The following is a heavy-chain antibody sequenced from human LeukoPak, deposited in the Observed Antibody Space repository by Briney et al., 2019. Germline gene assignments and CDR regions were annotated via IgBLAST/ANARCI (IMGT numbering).Heavy chain of an antibody. CDR2: IYHSGST. V-gene: IGHV4-38-2*01. CDR1: GYSISRGYY. J-gene: IGHJ5*02. CDR3: ARRWSGYSHTHWFDP. D-gene: IGHD3-3*01. Sequence: SETLSLTCAVSGYSISRGYYWGWIRQPPGNGLEWIGSIYHSGSTYYNPSLKSRVTISVDTSKNQFSLKLSSVTAADTAVYYCARRWSGYSHTHWFDPWGPGTLVTVSS.